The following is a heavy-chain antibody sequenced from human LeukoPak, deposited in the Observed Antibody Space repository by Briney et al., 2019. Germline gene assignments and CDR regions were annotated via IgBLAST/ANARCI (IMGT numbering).Heavy chain of an antibody. CDR1: GFTFSSYA. D-gene: IGHD2-2*01. CDR2: ISGSGGST. CDR3: AKVGCGISSCSLLSYMDV. V-gene: IGHV3-23*01. Sequence: GGSLRLSCAASGFTFSSYAMSWVRQAPGKGLEGVSAISGSGGSTYYADSVKGRFTIYRGNSKNPLYLQINSLRAEDTAVYYCAKVGCGISSCSLLSYMDVWGKGSTVRVSS. J-gene: IGHJ6*03.